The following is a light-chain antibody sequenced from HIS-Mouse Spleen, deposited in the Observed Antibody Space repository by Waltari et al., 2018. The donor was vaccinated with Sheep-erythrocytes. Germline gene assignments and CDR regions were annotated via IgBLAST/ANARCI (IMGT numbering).Light chain of an antibody. CDR2: SVS. V-gene: IGLV2-11*01. CDR1: SSDVCGYNS. Sequence: QSALTQPRSVSGSPGQSVTISCTGTSSDVCGYNSASWYQPHPGKAPNLMIYSVSKRPSGVPDRFSGSKSGNTASLTISGLQAEDEADYYCCSYAGSYNHVFATGTKVTVL. CDR3: CSYAGSYNHV. J-gene: IGLJ1*01.